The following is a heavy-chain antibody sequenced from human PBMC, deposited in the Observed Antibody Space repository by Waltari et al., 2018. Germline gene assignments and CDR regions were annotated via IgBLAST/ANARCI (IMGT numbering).Heavy chain of an antibody. V-gene: IGHV4-61*02. CDR2: IYTSGST. CDR3: ARDLPGAATFLSSYYYGMDV. J-gene: IGHJ6*02. CDR1: GGSISSGSYY. Sequence: QVQLQESGPGLVKSSQTLSLTCTVSGGSISSGSYYWSWIRQPAGKGLEWIGRIYTSGSTNYNPSLKSRVTISVDTSKNQFSLKLSSVTAADTAVYYCARDLPGAATFLSSYYYGMDVWGQGTTVTVSS. D-gene: IGHD2-15*01.